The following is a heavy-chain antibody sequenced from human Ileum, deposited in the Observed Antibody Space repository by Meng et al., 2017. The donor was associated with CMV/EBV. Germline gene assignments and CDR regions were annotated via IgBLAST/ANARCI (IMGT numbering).Heavy chain of an antibody. J-gene: IGHJ4*02. D-gene: IGHD3-10*01. V-gene: IGHV4-4*07. CDR1: SASISPYY. CDR2: IYTGGPT. CDR3: ARGQTVRGFEY. Sequence: QAAPRGSGPGLVKPSETLSLTCTVSSASISPYYWNWIRQPAGKGLEWIGRIYTGGPTDYNPSLKSRVTMSVDTSKNQFFLNLSSVTAADTAVYYCARGQTVRGFEYWGLGILVTVSS.